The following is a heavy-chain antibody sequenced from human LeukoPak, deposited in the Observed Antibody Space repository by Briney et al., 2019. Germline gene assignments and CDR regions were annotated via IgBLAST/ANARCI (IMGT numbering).Heavy chain of an antibody. D-gene: IGHD1-26*01. V-gene: IGHV4-34*01. CDR3: ARGGPTGAYDAFDI. CDR1: GGSFSGYY. J-gene: IGHJ3*02. CDR2: INHSGST. Sequence: SETLSLTCAVYGGSFSGYYWSWIRQPPGKGLEWIGEINHSGSTNYNPSLKSRGTISVDTSKNQFSLKLSSVTAADTAVYYCARGGPTGAYDAFDIWGQGTMVTVSS.